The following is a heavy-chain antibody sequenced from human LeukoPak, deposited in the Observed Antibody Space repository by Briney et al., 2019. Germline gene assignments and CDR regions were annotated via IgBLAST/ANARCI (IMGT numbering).Heavy chain of an antibody. CDR1: GGSISSGGYY. J-gene: IGHJ3*02. V-gene: IGHV4-31*03. CDR2: IYYSGST. Sequence: SETLSLTCTVSGGSISSGGYYWSWLRQHPGKGLEWIGYIYYSGSTYYNPSLKSRVTISVDTSKNQFSLKLSSVTAADTAVYYCARGDPTNDAFDIWGQGTMVTVSS. D-gene: IGHD5-24*01. CDR3: ARGDPTNDAFDI.